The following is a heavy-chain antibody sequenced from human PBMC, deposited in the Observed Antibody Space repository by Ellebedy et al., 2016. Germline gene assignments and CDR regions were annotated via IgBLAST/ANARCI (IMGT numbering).Heavy chain of an antibody. V-gene: IGHV3-23*01. CDR1: GFTFSDYY. D-gene: IGHD2-21*01. CDR3: AKDRCLGGNCYNAPTSAFDY. Sequence: GGSLRLXCAASGFTFSDYYMSWIRQAPGKGLEWVSGIRGSGESTYYADSVKGRFTNSRDNSKNMLYVQMSSLRAEDTAVYYCAKDRCLGGNCYNAPTSAFDYWGLGTLVTVSS. J-gene: IGHJ4*02. CDR2: IRGSGEST.